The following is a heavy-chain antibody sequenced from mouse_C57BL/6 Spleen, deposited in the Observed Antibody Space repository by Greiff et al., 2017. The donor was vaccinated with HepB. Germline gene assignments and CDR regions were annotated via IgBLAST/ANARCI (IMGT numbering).Heavy chain of an antibody. Sequence: QVQLQQPGAELVKPGASVKLSCKASGYTFTSYWMQWVKQRPGQGLEWIGEIDPSDSYTNYNQKFKGKATLTVDTSSSTAYMQLSSLTSEDSAVYYCARGEEITTVVADYWGQGTTLTVSS. V-gene: IGHV1-50*01. D-gene: IGHD1-1*01. CDR3: ARGEEITTVVADY. CDR2: IDPSDSYT. CDR1: GYTFTSYW. J-gene: IGHJ2*01.